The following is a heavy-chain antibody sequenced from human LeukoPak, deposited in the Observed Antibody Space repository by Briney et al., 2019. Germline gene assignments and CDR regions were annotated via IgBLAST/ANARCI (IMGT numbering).Heavy chain of an antibody. V-gene: IGHV3-30*18. CDR3: AKRPGGPAVGAFDI. J-gene: IGHJ3*02. Sequence: PGGSLRLSCAASGFTFSSYGMHWVRQAPGKGLEWVAVISYDGSNKYYADSVKGRFTISRDNSKNTLYLQMNSLRAEDTAVYYCAKRPGGPAVGAFDIWGQGTMVTVSS. CDR2: ISYDGSNK. D-gene: IGHD4-23*01. CDR1: GFTFSSYG.